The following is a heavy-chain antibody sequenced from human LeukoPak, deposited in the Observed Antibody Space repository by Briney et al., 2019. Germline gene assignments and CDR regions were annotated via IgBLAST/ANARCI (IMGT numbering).Heavy chain of an antibody. CDR2: ISWNSGSI. V-gene: IGHV3-9*01. CDR3: AKDMELWFGELYGAFDI. Sequence: GGSLRLSCAASGFTFGDYAMHWVRQAPGKGLEWVSGISWNSGSIGYADSVKGRFTISRDNAKNSLYLQMNSLRAEDTALYYCAKDMELWFGELYGAFDIWGQGTMVTVSS. D-gene: IGHD3-10*01. CDR1: GFTFGDYA. J-gene: IGHJ3*02.